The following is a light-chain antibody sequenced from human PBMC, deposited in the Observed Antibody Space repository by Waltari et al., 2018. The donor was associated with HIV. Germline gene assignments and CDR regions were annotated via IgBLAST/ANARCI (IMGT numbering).Light chain of an antibody. CDR2: AAS. CDR1: QSVSSSS. J-gene: IGKJ2*01. CDR3: QHYGSSPPMYT. V-gene: IGKV3-20*01. Sequence: EIVLTQSPATLSLTPGERATLSCRASQSVSSSSLAGYQQKPGQAPRLLIYAASSRATGIPDRFSGSGSGTDFTLTISRLEPEDFAVYYCQHYGSSPPMYTFGQGTKLEIK.